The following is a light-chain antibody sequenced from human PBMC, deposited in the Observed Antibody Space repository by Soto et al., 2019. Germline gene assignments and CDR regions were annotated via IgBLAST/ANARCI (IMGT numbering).Light chain of an antibody. CDR1: QSVSSSY. Sequence: EIVLTQSPGTLSLSPGERATLSCRPSQSVSSSYLAWYQQKPGQAPRLLIYDTSDRATGIPDRFSASGSGTDFTLTISRLEPEDFAVSYCQPDCTSALFGPGTKVDIK. CDR3: QPDCTSAL. CDR2: DTS. J-gene: IGKJ3*01. V-gene: IGKV3-20*01.